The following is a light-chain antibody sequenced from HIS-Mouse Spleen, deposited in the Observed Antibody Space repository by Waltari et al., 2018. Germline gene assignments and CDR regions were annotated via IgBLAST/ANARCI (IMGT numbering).Light chain of an antibody. V-gene: IGLV2-23*01. CDR1: ISDDGSYNL. Sequence: QSALTQPACASGSPGQSVTLAGRRTISDDGSYNLGSWYQHHPGNAPKLIIYESSKRPSRFSNRSSGSKATTTASLTTSGLQADDEADYCCCSYAGSSTWVFGGGTKLTVL. CDR3: CSYAGSSTWV. J-gene: IGLJ3*02. CDR2: ESS.